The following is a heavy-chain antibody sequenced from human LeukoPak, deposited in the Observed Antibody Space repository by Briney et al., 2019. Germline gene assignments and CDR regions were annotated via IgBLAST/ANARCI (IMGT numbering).Heavy chain of an antibody. CDR1: GFTFSSYW. CDR3: ARAGEINYDFWSGYYDY. V-gene: IGHV3-7*01. D-gene: IGHD3-3*01. CDR2: IKQDGSEK. J-gene: IGHJ4*02. Sequence: PGGSLRLSCAASGFTFSSYWMSWVRQAPGKGLEWVANIKQDGSEKYYVDSVKGRFTISRDNAKNSLYLQMNSLRAEDTAVYYCARAGEINYDFWSGYYDYWGQGTLVTVSS.